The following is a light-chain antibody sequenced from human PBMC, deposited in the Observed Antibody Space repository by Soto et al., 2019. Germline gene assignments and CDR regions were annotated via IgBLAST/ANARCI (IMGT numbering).Light chain of an antibody. CDR1: QSVSAGY. Sequence: EIVLTQSPGTLSLSPGERATLSCRASQSVSAGYFAWYQQRPGQAPRLLMYETSSRTTGTPARFSGSGSGTDFTLTISRLEPEDFAAYYCQQYGTSPTFGQGTKVDIK. CDR2: ETS. J-gene: IGKJ1*01. CDR3: QQYGTSPT. V-gene: IGKV3-20*01.